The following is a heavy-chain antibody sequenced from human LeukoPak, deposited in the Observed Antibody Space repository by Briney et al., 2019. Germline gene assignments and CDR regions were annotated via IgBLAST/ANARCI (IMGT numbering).Heavy chain of an antibody. D-gene: IGHD4-17*01. V-gene: IGHV3-48*02. CDR1: GFTFSTYS. CDR3: TKGETAVTSYLHF. J-gene: IGHJ4*02. CDR2: ISTSSSTI. Sequence: GGSLRLSCAASGFTFSTYSMNWVRQAPGKGLEWVSFISTSSSTIYYADSVRGRFTISRDNAKNSLYLQMNSLRDEDTAVYYCTKGETAVTSYLHFWGQGTLVTVSS.